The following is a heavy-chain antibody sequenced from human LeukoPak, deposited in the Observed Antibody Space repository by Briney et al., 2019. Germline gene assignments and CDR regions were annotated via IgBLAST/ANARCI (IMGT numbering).Heavy chain of an antibody. CDR2: ISYDGSNK. CDR1: GFTFSSYA. J-gene: IGHJ4*02. Sequence: GGSLRLSCAASGFTFSSYAMSWVRQAPGKGLEWVAVISYDGSNKYYADSVKGRFTISRDNSKNTLYLQMNSLRAEDTAVYYCARVSGIAAYYFDYWGQGTLVTVSS. CDR3: ARVSGIAAYYFDY. V-gene: IGHV3-30*04. D-gene: IGHD6-13*01.